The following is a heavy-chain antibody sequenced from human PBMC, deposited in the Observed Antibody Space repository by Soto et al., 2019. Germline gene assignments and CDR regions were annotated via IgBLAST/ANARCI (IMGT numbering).Heavy chain of an antibody. J-gene: IGHJ4*02. CDR2: VFYSGAT. Sequence: SETLSLTCNVSGGPIKTGDYYWNWIRQPPGKGLEWIGYVFYSGATNYSPSLKSRAAISMDTSKNQFSLSLTSVTAADTTVYYCARAGFSYGHLLFWGQGIRVTVSS. V-gene: IGHV4-30-4*01. CDR3: ARAGFSYGHLLF. D-gene: IGHD3-10*01. CDR1: GGPIKTGDYY.